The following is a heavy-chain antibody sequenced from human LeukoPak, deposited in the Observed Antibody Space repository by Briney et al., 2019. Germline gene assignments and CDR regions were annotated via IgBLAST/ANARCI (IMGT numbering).Heavy chain of an antibody. CDR3: ARPERHSSGYYLGAFDI. D-gene: IGHD3-22*01. Sequence: GESLKISCKGSGYSFTSYWIGWVRQMPGKGLEWMGIIYPGDSDTRYSPSFQGQVTISADKSISTAYLQWSSLKASDTAMYYCARPERHSSGYYLGAFDIWGQGTMVTVSS. CDR1: GYSFTSYW. J-gene: IGHJ3*02. CDR2: IYPGDSDT. V-gene: IGHV5-51*01.